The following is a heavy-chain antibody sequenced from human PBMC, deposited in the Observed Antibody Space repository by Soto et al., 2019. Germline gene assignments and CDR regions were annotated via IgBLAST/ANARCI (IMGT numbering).Heavy chain of an antibody. Sequence: GASVKVSCKASGYTFTSYAMHWVRQAPGQRLEWMGWINAGNGNTKYSQKFQGRVTITRHTSASTAYMELSSLRSEDTAVYYCARTLGQYCEYVWGAKGSYYFDYWGQGTLVTVSS. CDR3: ARTLGQYCEYVWGAKGSYYFDY. J-gene: IGHJ4*02. CDR2: INAGNGNT. D-gene: IGHD3-16*01. CDR1: GYTFTSYA. V-gene: IGHV1-3*01.